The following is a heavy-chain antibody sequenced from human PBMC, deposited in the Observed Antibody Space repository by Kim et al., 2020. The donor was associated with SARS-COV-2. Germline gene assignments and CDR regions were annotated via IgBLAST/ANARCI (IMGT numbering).Heavy chain of an antibody. Sequence: TKNAQKVQGRVTMTRDTSTSTAYMELRSLRYDDTAVYYCVRDKDYSFDMWGQGTKVTVSS. J-gene: IGHJ3*02. CDR3: VRDKDYSFDM. CDR2: T. V-gene: IGHV1-18*01. D-gene: IGHD4-17*01.